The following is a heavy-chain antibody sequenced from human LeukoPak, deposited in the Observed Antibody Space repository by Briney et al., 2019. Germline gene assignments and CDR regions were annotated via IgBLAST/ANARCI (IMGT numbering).Heavy chain of an antibody. J-gene: IGHJ3*02. CDR2: ISGSGGST. V-gene: IGHV3-23*01. D-gene: IGHD2-2*01. CDR1: GFTFSSYA. Sequence: GGSLRLSCAASGFTFSSYAMSWVRQAPGKGLEWVSAISGSGGSTYYADSVKDRFTISRDNSKNTLYLQMNSLRAEDMAVYYCAKDPFIVVVPAAPWDDAFDIWGQGTMVTVSS. CDR3: AKDPFIVVVPAAPWDDAFDI.